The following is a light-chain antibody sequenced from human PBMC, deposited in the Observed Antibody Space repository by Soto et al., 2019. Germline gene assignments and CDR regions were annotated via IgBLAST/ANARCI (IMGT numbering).Light chain of an antibody. Sequence: DSVLTHSPATISFSPFTRLPLSLLSNALISRSLACYQQRPGQPPRILIYDASFRATGIPERFSGSGSGTDFTLSISSLEPEDFAVYYCQLSQQRSSWPPIDLGQGTQREI. CDR3: QLSQQRSSWPPID. CDR2: DAS. J-gene: IGKJ5*01. CDR1: ALISRS. V-gene: IGKV3-11*01.